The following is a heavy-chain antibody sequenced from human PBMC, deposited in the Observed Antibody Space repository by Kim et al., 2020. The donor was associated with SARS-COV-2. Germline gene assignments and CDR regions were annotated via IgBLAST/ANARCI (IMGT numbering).Heavy chain of an antibody. V-gene: IGHV1-69*13. CDR1: GGTFSSYA. D-gene: IGHD3-22*01. CDR2: IIPIFGTA. CDR3: ARGWGITMIVEVENGFDI. Sequence: SVKVSCKASGGTFSSYAISWVRQAPGQGLEWMGGIIPIFGTANYAQKFQGRVTITADESTSTAYMELSSLRSEDTAVYYCARGWGITMIVEVENGFDIWGQGTMVTVSS. J-gene: IGHJ3*02.